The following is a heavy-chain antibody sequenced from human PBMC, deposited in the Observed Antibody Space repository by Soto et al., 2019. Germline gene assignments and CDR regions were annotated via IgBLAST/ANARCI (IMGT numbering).Heavy chain of an antibody. D-gene: IGHD3-10*01. V-gene: IGHV4-61*01. CDR3: AREDYGSGSYYNFNWFDP. Sequence: SETLSLTCTVSGGSVSSGSYYWSWTRQPPGKGLEWIGYIYYSGSTNYNPSLKSRVTISVDTSKNQFSLKLSSVTAADTAVYYCAREDYGSGSYYNFNWFDPWGQGTLVTVSS. CDR1: GGSVSSGSYY. CDR2: IYYSGST. J-gene: IGHJ5*02.